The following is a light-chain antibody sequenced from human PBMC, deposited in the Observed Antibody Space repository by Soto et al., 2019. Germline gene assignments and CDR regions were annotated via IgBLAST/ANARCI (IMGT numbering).Light chain of an antibody. V-gene: IGLV1-51*01. CDR3: AAWESSLSGWV. CDR1: RSNIGNNY. J-gene: IGLJ3*02. Sequence: QSVLTQPPSVSAAPGPKVSISCYGSRSNIGNNYVSWYQQFPRTAPKLLIYDRNKRPSGIPDRFSGSKSGTSATLGITGLQTGDEADYYCAAWESSLSGWVFGGGTKVTVL. CDR2: DRN.